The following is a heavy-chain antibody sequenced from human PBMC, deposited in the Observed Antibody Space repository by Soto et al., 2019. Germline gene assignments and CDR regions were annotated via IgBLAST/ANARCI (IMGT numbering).Heavy chain of an antibody. J-gene: IGHJ4*02. CDR2: TYYTGST. V-gene: IGHV4-59*01. D-gene: IGHD3-10*01. Sequence: QVQLQESGPGLVKPSETLSLNCTVSGGSISSFYWSWVRQSPGKGLEWIGYTYYTGSTVYNPSLKSRVTLSLDTSKTQFSLKLSSVTAADTAVYYCARVMYGSGSYLHTFDYWGQGTLVTVSS. CDR1: GGSISSFY. CDR3: ARVMYGSGSYLHTFDY.